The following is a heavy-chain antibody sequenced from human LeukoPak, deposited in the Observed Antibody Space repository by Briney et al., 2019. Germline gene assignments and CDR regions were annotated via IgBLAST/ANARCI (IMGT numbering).Heavy chain of an antibody. D-gene: IGHD1-14*01. CDR2: IKDDGSEK. CDR1: GFTFSSYW. J-gene: IGHJ4*02. V-gene: IGHV3-7*04. Sequence: GGSLRLSCVGSGFTFSSYWMTWVRQAPGKGLEWVANIKDDGSEKYSVDSVKGRFTISRENDKNLLYLQMSSLRAEDTAVYYCARARIDYWGQGTLVTVSS. CDR3: ARARIDY.